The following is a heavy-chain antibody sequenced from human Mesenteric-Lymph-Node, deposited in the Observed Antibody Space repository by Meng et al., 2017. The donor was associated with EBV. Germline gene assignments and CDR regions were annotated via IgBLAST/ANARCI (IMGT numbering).Heavy chain of an antibody. CDR3: ARFGAILRGFDY. CDR2: SGST. CDR1: GGAISSDL. V-gene: IGHV4-39*07. D-gene: IGHD3-10*01. J-gene: IGHJ4*02. Sequence: QRQLQESGPGLVTPSETLPLTCSISGGAISSDLWGWIRQPPGKGLEWIGDSGSTNYNPSLKSRVTISVDTSKNQFSLKLSSVTAADTAVYYCARFGAILRGFDYWGQGTLVTVSS.